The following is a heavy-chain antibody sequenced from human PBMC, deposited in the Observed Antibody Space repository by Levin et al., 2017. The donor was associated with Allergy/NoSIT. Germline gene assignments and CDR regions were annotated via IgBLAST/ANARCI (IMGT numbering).Heavy chain of an antibody. CDR3: ARTVSIAAPVGAYYFDY. CDR1: GGSISSYY. V-gene: IGHV4-59*01. CDR2: IYYSGST. J-gene: IGHJ4*02. D-gene: IGHD6-13*01. Sequence: SETLSLTCTVSGGSISSYYWSWIRQPPGKGLEWIGYIYYSGSTNYNPSLKSRVTISVDTSKNQFSLKLSSVTAADTAVYYCARTVSIAAPVGAYYFDYWGQGTLVTVSS.